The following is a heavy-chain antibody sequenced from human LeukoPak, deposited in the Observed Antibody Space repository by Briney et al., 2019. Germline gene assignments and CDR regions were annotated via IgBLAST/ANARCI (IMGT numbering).Heavy chain of an antibody. J-gene: IGHJ4*02. CDR3: ARQGTIAVAGTVDY. V-gene: IGHV4-59*08. CDR2: IYYSGGT. Sequence: PSETLSLTCTVPGGSISSYYWSWIRQPPGKGLEWIGYIYYSGGTNYNPSLKSRVTISVDTSKNQFSLKLSSVTAADTAVYYCARQGTIAVAGTVDYWGQGTLVTVSS. CDR1: GGSISSYY. D-gene: IGHD6-19*01.